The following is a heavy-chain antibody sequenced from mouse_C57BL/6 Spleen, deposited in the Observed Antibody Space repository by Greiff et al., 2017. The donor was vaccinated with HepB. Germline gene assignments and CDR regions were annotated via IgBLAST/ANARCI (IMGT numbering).Heavy chain of an antibody. D-gene: IGHD2-1*01. CDR2: INPSNGGT. CDR3: ARELQGWYFDV. V-gene: IGHV1-53*01. CDR1: GYTFTSYW. Sequence: QVQLQQPGTELVKPGASVKLSCKASGYTFTSYWMHWVEQRPGQGLEWIGNINPSNGGTNYNAKFKSKATLTVDKSSSTAYMQLSSLTSEDSAVYYCARELQGWYFDVWGTGTTVTVSS. J-gene: IGHJ1*03.